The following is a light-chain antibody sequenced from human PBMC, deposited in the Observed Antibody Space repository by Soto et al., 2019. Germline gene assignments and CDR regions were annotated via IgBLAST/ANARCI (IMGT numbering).Light chain of an antibody. V-gene: IGLV1-40*01. J-gene: IGLJ2*01. Sequence: QSVLTQPPSVSGAPGQRVTISCTGSTSNIGAGYDVHWYQQFPGTVPKLLIYGNSNRPSGVPDRFSGSNSVTSASLAITGLQAEDEADYYCQSYDSSLSGSVFGGGTKLTVL. CDR2: GNS. CDR1: TSNIGAGYD. CDR3: QSYDSSLSGSV.